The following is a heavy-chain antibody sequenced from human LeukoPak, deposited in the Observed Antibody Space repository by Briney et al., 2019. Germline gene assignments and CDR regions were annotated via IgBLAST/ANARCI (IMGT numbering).Heavy chain of an antibody. Sequence: GGSLRLSCAASGFTFSSYAMHWVRQAPGKGLEYVSAISSNGGSTYYANSVKGRFTISRDNSKNTLYLQMGSLRAEDMAVYYCARMLGGGYTGLFDCWGQGTLVTVSS. CDR2: ISSNGGST. J-gene: IGHJ4*02. V-gene: IGHV3-64*01. D-gene: IGHD3-10*02. CDR3: ARMLGGGYTGLFDC. CDR1: GFTFSSYA.